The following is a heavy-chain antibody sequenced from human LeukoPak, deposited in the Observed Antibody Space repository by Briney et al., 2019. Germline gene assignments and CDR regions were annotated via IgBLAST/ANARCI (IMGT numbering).Heavy chain of an antibody. D-gene: IGHD6-19*01. J-gene: IGHJ4*02. V-gene: IGHV4-30-2*01. Sequence: SETLSLTCAVSGGSISSGGYSWSWIRQPPGKGLEWIGYIYHSGSTYYNPSLKSRVTISVDSSKNQLSLKLASVTAADTAVYFCARWDDSAWAFGSWGPGILVTVSS. CDR3: ARWDDSAWAFGS. CDR2: IYHSGST. CDR1: GGSISSGGYS.